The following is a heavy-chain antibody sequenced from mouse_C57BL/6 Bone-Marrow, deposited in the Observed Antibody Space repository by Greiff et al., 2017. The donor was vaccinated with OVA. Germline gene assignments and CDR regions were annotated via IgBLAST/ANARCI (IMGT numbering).Heavy chain of an antibody. CDR2: IDPSDSYT. Sequence: QVQLQQPGAELVKPGASVKLSCKASGYTFTSYWMQWVKQRPGQGLEWIGEIDPSDSYTNYNQKVKGKATLTVDTSSSTAYMQLSSLTSEDSAVDYCAREESAWFAYWGQGTLVTVSA. J-gene: IGHJ3*01. CDR1: GYTFTSYW. CDR3: AREESAWFAY. V-gene: IGHV1-50*01.